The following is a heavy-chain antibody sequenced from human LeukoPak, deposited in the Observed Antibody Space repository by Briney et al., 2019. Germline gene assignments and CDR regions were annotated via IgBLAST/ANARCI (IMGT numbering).Heavy chain of an antibody. CDR3: ARDSRYSYGIFDY. V-gene: IGHV3-66*01. J-gene: IGHJ4*02. CDR1: GFTVSSNY. D-gene: IGHD5-18*01. Sequence: GGSLRLSCAASGFTVSSNYMSWVRQAPGKGLEWVSVIYSGGSTYYADSVKGRFTISRDNSKNTLYLQMNSLRAEDTAVYYCARDSRYSYGIFDYWGQGTLVTVSS. CDR2: IYSGGST.